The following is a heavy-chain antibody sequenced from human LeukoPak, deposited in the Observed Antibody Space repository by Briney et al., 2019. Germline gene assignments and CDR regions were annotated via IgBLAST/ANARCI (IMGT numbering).Heavy chain of an antibody. CDR1: GFTFSSYA. Sequence: PGGSLRLSCAASGFTFSSYAMHWVRQAPGKGLEWVAVISYDGSNKYYADSVKGRFTISRDNSKNTLYLQMNSLRAEDTAFYYCRVFLTSRDYWGQGTLVTVSS. D-gene: IGHD3-9*01. J-gene: IGHJ4*02. CDR3: RVFLTSRDY. CDR2: ISYDGSNK. V-gene: IGHV3-30*04.